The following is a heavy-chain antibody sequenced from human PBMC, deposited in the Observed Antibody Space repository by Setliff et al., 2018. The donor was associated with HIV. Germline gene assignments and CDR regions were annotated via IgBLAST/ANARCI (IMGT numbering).Heavy chain of an antibody. CDR2: IYYSGST. CDR1: GGSISSAAYY. Sequence: PSETLSLTCTVSGGSISSAAYYWSWIRQHPGKGREWIGHIYYSGSTNYNPSLKSRVTISVDTSKHQFSLKLTSVTAADTAVYYCARDRSHPPYYMDVWGKGTTVTVSS. CDR3: ARDRSHPPYYMDV. J-gene: IGHJ6*03. V-gene: IGHV4-31*03.